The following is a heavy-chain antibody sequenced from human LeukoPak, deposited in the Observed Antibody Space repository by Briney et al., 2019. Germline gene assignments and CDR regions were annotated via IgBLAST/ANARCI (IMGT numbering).Heavy chain of an antibody. Sequence: SETLSLTCTVSGGSISSGDYYWSWIRQPPGKGLEWIGYIYDSGNTYYNASLRGRVTISVDTSKNQLSLKLSSVTAADTAVYYCARDQGYYFDYWGQGTLVTVSS. CDR2: IYDSGNT. J-gene: IGHJ4*02. CDR1: GGSISSGDYY. V-gene: IGHV4-30-4*01. CDR3: ARDQGYYFDY.